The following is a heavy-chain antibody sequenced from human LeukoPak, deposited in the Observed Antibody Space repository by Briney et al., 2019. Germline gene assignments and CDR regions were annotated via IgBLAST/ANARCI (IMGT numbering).Heavy chain of an antibody. J-gene: IGHJ4*02. CDR3: ARGGYYDYVWGSYRRHGFLDY. V-gene: IGHV4-34*01. CDR1: GGSFSGYY. Sequence: SETLSLTCAVYGGSFSGYYWSWIRQPPGKGLEWIGEINHSGSTNYNPSLKSRVTISVDTSKNQFSLKLSSVTAADTAVYYCARGGYYDYVWGSYRRHGFLDYWGQGTLVTVSS. CDR2: INHSGST. D-gene: IGHD3-16*02.